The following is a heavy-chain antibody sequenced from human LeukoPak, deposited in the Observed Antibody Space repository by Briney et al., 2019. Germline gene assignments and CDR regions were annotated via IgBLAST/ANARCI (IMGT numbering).Heavy chain of an antibody. CDR3: ARGGRNWNDAGDY. J-gene: IGHJ4*02. CDR2: IRYDGSNK. Sequence: GGSLRLSCAASGFTFSSYGMHWVRQAPGKGLEWVAFIRYDGSNKYYADSVKGRFTISRDNSKNTLYLQMNSLRAEDTAVYYCARGGRNWNDAGDYWGQGTLVTVSS. D-gene: IGHD1-20*01. CDR1: GFTFSSYG. V-gene: IGHV3-30*02.